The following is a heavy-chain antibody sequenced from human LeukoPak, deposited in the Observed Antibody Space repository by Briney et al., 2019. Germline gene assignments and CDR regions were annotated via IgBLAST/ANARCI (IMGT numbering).Heavy chain of an antibody. J-gene: IGHJ5*02. D-gene: IGHD6-13*01. CDR3: AREPTQPSRWFDP. V-gene: IGHV4-4*07. Sequence: ASETLSLTCTGSGGSSSSYYWIWIRQPAGKGLEGIGRIYTSGNTNYNPSLKSRVTMSIDTSKNQFYLNLTSVTAADTAVYYCAREPTQPSRWFDPWGQGTLVTVSS. CDR1: GGSSSSYY. CDR2: IYTSGNT.